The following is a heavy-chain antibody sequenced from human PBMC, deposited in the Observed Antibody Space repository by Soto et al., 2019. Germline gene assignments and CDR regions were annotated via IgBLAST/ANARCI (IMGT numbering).Heavy chain of an antibody. V-gene: IGHV4-39*07. CDR3: ARGQRFSDWFDP. CDR1: GDSIGTTHSY. CDR2: IHYSGST. J-gene: IGHJ5*02. Sequence: SETLSLTCTVSGDSIGTTHSYWAWIRQSPGKGLEWIGNIHYSGSTYYMPSLRSRVTISLDTSMNYFSLRLSSVTAADTAVYYCARGQRFSDWFDPWGQGTLVTVSS. D-gene: IGHD3-3*01.